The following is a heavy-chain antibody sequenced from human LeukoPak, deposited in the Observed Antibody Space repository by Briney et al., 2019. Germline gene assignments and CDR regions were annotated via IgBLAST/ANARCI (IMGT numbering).Heavy chain of an antibody. CDR3: ARDSVYFYYYMDV. CDR2: ISSSGSTI. D-gene: IGHD3-10*01. CDR1: GFTFSNYE. Sequence: LRLSCAASGFTFSNYEMNWVRQAPGKGLEWLSYISSSGSTIFYADSVKGRFTISRDDAKNSLYLQMNSLRAEDTAVYYCARDSVYFYYYMDVWGKGTTVTVSS. J-gene: IGHJ6*03. V-gene: IGHV3-48*03.